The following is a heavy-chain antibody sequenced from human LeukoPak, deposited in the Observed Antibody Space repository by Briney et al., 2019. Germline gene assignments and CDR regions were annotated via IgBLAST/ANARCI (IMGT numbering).Heavy chain of an antibody. V-gene: IGHV1-8*01. CDR1: GYTFTSYD. CDR3: ARGKTRKRIAVAGLYYYYCYMDV. CDR2: MNPNSGNT. Sequence: ASVTVSCKASGYTFTSYDINWVRQATGQGLEWMGRMNPNSGNTGYAQKFQGRVTMTRNTSISTAYMELSSLRSEDTAVYYCARGKTRKRIAVAGLYYYYCYMDVWGKGTTVTVSS. J-gene: IGHJ6*03. D-gene: IGHD6-19*01.